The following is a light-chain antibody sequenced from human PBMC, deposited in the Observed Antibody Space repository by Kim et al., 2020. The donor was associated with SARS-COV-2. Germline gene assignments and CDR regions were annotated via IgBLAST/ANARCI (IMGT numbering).Light chain of an antibody. V-gene: IGKV1-27*01. J-gene: IGKJ1*01. CDR1: QGINKY. CDR3: QKYNRAPWT. Sequence: ASVGDRVTITCRASQGINKYLAWYQQRPGKVPKLLIYAASTLQSGVPSRFSGSGSGTDFTLTISSLQPEDVAIYYCQKYNRAPWTFVQGTKVDIK. CDR2: AAS.